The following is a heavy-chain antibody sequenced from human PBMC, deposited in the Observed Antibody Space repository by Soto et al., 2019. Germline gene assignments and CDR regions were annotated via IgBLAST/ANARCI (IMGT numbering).Heavy chain of an antibody. D-gene: IGHD1-7*01. CDR2: INHSGST. Sequence: QVQLQQWGAGLLKPSETLSLTCAVYGGSFSGYYWSWIRQPPGKGLEWIGEINHSGSTNYNPTLKSRVTISVDTSMNQFSLKLSSVTAADTAVYYCARLQLPPRIPSRYCGMDVWGQGTTVTVSS. CDR3: ARLQLPPRIPSRYCGMDV. J-gene: IGHJ6*02. V-gene: IGHV4-34*01. CDR1: GGSFSGYY.